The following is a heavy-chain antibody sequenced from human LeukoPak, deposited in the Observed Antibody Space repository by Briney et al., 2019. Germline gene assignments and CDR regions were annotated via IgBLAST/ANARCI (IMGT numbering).Heavy chain of an antibody. CDR1: GFTFSSYG. Sequence: GGSLRLSCAASGFTFSSYGMHWVRQAPGKGLEWVAVIWYDGSNKYYADSVKGRFTISRDNSKNTLHLQMNSLRAEDTAVYYCARDHRVYCSGGSCYLQPFYYYGMDVWGQGTTVTVSS. D-gene: IGHD2-15*01. CDR2: IWYDGSNK. CDR3: ARDHRVYCSGGSCYLQPFYYYGMDV. J-gene: IGHJ6*02. V-gene: IGHV3-33*01.